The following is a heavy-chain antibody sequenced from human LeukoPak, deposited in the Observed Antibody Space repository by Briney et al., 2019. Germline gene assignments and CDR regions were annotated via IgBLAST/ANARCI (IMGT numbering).Heavy chain of an antibody. J-gene: IGHJ5*02. CDR3: TRDLYRDSLPVSWFDP. CDR2: ISDYNGNT. CDR1: GYTFTSYG. V-gene: IGHV1-18*01. D-gene: IGHD4-11*01. Sequence: GASVKVSCKASGYTFTSYGISWVRQAPGQGLEWMGWISDYNGNTNYAQKLQGRVTMTTDTSTSTAYMELRSLRSDDTAVNYCTRDLYRDSLPVSWFDPWGQGTLVTVSS.